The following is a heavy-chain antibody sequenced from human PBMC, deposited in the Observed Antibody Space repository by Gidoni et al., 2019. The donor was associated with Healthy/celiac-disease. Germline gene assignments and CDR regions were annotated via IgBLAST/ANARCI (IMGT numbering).Heavy chain of an antibody. J-gene: IGHJ4*02. CDR2: IGTAGDT. CDR3: ARGAVAGTSGIDY. CDR1: GFTFSSYD. Sequence: EVQLVESGGGLVQPGGSLRLSCAASGFTFSSYDMHWVRQATGKGLEWVSAIGTAGDTYYPGSVKGRFTISRENAKNSLYLQMNSLRAGDTAVYYCARGAVAGTSGIDYWGQGTLVTVSS. V-gene: IGHV3-13*04. D-gene: IGHD6-19*01.